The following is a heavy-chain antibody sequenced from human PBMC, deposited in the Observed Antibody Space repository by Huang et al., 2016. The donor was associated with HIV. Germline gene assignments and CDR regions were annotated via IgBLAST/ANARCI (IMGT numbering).Heavy chain of an antibody. CDR2: IKSKTDGGTT. Sequence: EVQLVESGGGLVKPGGSLRLSCAASGFTFSNAWMRWVRQAAGKWREWFGRIKSKTDGGTTDYAAPVKGRFTISRDDSKNTLYLQMNSLKTEDTAVYYCTATATYYYGSGSLNYWGQGTLVTVSS. D-gene: IGHD3-10*01. J-gene: IGHJ4*02. V-gene: IGHV3-15*01. CDR3: TATATYYYGSGSLNY. CDR1: GFTFSNAW.